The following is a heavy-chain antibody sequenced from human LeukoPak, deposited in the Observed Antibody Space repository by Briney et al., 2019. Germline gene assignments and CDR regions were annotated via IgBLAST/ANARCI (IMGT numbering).Heavy chain of an antibody. D-gene: IGHD1-26*01. CDR1: GFTFSSYE. Sequence: GGSLRLSCAASGFTFSSYEMNWVRQAPGKGLEWVSYISSSGNTIYYADSVKGRFTISRDNAKNSLYLQMNSLRAEDTAVYYCARILVGATSSAWGQGTLVTVSS. CDR2: ISSSGNTI. CDR3: ARILVGATSSA. J-gene: IGHJ5*02. V-gene: IGHV3-48*03.